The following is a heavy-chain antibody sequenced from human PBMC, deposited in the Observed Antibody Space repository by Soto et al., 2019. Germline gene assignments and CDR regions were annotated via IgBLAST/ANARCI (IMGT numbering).Heavy chain of an antibody. D-gene: IGHD4-17*01. J-gene: IGHJ6*03. CDR2: IIPILGIA. CDR1: GGTFSSYT. Sequence: ASVKVSCKASGGTFSSYTISWVRQAPGQGLEWMGRIIPILGIANYAQKFQGRVTITADKSTSTAYMELSSLRSEDTAVYYCARHRGPYYGDAYYYMDVWGKGTTVTVSS. V-gene: IGHV1-69*02. CDR3: ARHRGPYYGDAYYYMDV.